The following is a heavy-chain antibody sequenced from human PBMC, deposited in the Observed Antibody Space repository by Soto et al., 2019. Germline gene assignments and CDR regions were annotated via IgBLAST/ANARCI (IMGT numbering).Heavy chain of an antibody. V-gene: IGHV4-61*01. CDR2: IHYSGST. CDR1: GGSVSSGSYY. J-gene: IGHJ3*02. CDR3: ARDRDKLGRLAYDAFDI. D-gene: IGHD1-26*01. Sequence: KPSETLSLTCTVSGGSVSSGSYYWSWIRQPPGKGLEWIGYIHYSGSTNYNPSLKSRVTISVDTSKNQFSLKLSSVTAADTAVYYCARDRDKLGRLAYDAFDIWGQGTMVTVSS.